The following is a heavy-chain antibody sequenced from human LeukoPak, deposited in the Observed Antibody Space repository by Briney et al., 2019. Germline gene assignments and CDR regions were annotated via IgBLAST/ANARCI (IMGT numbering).Heavy chain of an antibody. V-gene: IGHV3-23*01. J-gene: IGHJ4*02. CDR2: ISGSGGGT. CDR3: AKTTTGYSSGRYPGWPIDY. D-gene: IGHD6-19*01. CDR1: GFTFTSYA. Sequence: GGSLRLSCAASGFTFTSYAVSWVRQPPGKGLEWVSAISGSGGGTYYADSVKGWFTISRDNSNSTVYLQMSILSTEDTAVYHCAKTTTGYSSGRYPGWPIDYWGQGTLVSVSS.